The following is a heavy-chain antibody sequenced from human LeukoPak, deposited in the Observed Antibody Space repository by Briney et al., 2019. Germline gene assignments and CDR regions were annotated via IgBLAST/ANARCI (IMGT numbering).Heavy chain of an antibody. CDR1: GGSISSSSYY. D-gene: IGHD3-10*01. CDR2: IYFSGSS. V-gene: IGHV4-39*01. CDR3: ARHRTNNVGPGTPFDN. Sequence: KPSETLSLTCTVSGGSISSSSYYWGWIRQPPGKGLEWIGSIYFSGSSQYDPSLKSRVHTSVDTSKNQFSLKLSSVSAADTSVYYCARHRTNNVGPGTPFDNWGQGTLVTVSS. J-gene: IGHJ4*02.